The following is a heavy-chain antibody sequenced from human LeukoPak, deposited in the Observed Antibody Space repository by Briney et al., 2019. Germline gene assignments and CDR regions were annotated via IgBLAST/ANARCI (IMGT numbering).Heavy chain of an antibody. D-gene: IGHD2/OR15-2a*01. CDR3: ARHKGLLARAMDV. V-gene: IGHV4-30-2*05. Sequence: SETLSLTCAVSGGSISSGGYSWSWIRQPPGKGLEWIGYIYHSGSTYYNPSLKSRITISVDTSKNQFSLKLSSVTAADTAVYYCARHKGLLARAMDVWGQGTTVTVSS. J-gene: IGHJ6*02. CDR2: IYHSGST. CDR1: GGSISSGGYS.